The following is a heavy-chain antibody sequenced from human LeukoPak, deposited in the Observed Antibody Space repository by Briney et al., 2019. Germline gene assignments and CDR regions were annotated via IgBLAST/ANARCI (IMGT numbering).Heavy chain of an antibody. J-gene: IGHJ6*03. CDR1: GVTFDDYG. Sequence: PGGSLTLSCAASGVTFDDYGMTWVRHAPGKGLEWVCSINWNGGSAGYADSVQGRFTISRDNAKNSLYLQMHSLRAEDTALYYCARDPRVWQLLVRTYYYYYMDVWGKGIAVTVSS. CDR2: INWNGGSA. D-gene: IGHD1-26*01. CDR3: ARDPRVWQLLVRTYYYYYMDV. V-gene: IGHV3-20*04.